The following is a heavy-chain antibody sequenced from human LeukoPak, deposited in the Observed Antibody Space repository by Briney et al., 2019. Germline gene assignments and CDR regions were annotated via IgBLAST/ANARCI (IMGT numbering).Heavy chain of an antibody. CDR3: TRGAGWLIDY. CDR2: FHNSGTS. J-gene: IGHJ4*02. CDR1: DDSISDYY. D-gene: IGHD3-16*01. V-gene: IGHV4-59*01. Sequence: SETLSHACTVSDDSISDYYRGWIRQPPGKGLEWIGYFHNSGTSTYNPSLKSRVTISADTSKNQVSLKLNSLTTADTAVYYCTRGAGWLIDYWGQGILVTVSS.